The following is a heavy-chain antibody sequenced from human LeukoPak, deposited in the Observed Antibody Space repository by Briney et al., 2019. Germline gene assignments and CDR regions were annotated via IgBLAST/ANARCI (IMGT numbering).Heavy chain of an antibody. J-gene: IGHJ4*02. CDR2: INHSGST. Sequence: SETLSLTCVVYGGSLSGYYWSWIRQPPGKGLEWIGEINHSGSTNYNPSLKSRVTISVDTSKNQFSLKVSSVTAADTAVYYCARDVGYGSSWYALDYWGQGTLVTVSS. V-gene: IGHV4-34*01. CDR1: GGSLSGYY. D-gene: IGHD6-13*01. CDR3: ARDVGYGSSWYALDY.